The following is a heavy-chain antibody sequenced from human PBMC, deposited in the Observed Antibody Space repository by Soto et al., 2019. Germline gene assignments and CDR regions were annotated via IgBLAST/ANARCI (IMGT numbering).Heavy chain of an antibody. D-gene: IGHD6-19*01. V-gene: IGHV3-74*01. CDR2: INSDGSST. CDR3: ARYPGIAVAGRR. J-gene: IGHJ4*02. Sequence: GGSLSLSCAASGFTFSSYWMHWVRQAPGKGLVWVSRINSDGSSTSYADSVKGRFTISRDNAKNTLYLQMNSLRAEDTAVYYCARYPGIAVAGRRWGQGTLVTVSS. CDR1: GFTFSSYW.